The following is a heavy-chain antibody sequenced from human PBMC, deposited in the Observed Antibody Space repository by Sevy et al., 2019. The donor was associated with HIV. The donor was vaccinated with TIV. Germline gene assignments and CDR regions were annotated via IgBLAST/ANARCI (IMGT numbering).Heavy chain of an antibody. D-gene: IGHD2-15*01. CDR2: IYGSVKM. V-gene: IGHV4-4*07. Sequence: SETLSLTCAVSGDSFSSFYWSWLRQSAGNGLEWIGRIYGSVKMYYNPSLQSRVTMSVDTSKNQFSLNLTSMTAADTAVYYCARTYCSGTSCYSRYFDLWGQGTLVTVSS. CDR3: ARTYCSGTSCYSRYFDL. CDR1: GDSFSSFY. J-gene: IGHJ4*02.